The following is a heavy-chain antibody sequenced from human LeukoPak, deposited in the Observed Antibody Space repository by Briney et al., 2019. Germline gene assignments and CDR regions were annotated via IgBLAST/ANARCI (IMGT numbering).Heavy chain of an antibody. Sequence: GGSLRLSCATSGFSFSSYAMSWVRQAPGKGLEWVSAMSSSDDGRYYAASVRGRFTISRDTSRSTLYLQMNSLRAEDAAVYYCAKDRQIVGAIPYYFDYWGQGTLVTVSS. CDR2: MSSSDDGR. D-gene: IGHD1-26*01. V-gene: IGHV3-23*01. J-gene: IGHJ4*02. CDR3: AKDRQIVGAIPYYFDY. CDR1: GFSFSSYA.